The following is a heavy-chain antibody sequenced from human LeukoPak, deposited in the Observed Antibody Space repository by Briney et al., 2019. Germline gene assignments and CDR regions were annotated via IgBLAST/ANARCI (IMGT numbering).Heavy chain of an antibody. CDR3: ARRGVSFLDY. D-gene: IGHD6-13*01. Sequence: PSETLSLTCTVSGGSISSSSYYWGWIRQPPGKGLEWIGSIYYSGSTYYNPSLKSRVTISVDTSKNQFSLKPSSVTAADTAVYYCARRGVSFLDYWGQGTLVTVCS. J-gene: IGHJ4*02. V-gene: IGHV4-39*01. CDR2: IYYSGST. CDR1: GGSISSSSYY.